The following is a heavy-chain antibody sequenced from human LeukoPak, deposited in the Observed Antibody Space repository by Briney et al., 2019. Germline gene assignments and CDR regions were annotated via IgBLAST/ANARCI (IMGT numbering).Heavy chain of an antibody. CDR2: IIPIFGTA. Sequence: SVKVSCKATGGTFSSYAISWVRQAPGQGLEWMGGIIPIFGTANYAQKFQGRVTITADESTSTAYMELSSLRSEDTAVYYCASPEAGSGSRFDYWGQGTLVTVSS. D-gene: IGHD3-22*01. CDR3: ASPEAGSGSRFDY. V-gene: IGHV1-69*13. J-gene: IGHJ4*02. CDR1: GGTFSSYA.